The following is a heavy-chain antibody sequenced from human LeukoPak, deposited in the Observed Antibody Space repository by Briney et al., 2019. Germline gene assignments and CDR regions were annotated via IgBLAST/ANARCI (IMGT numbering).Heavy chain of an antibody. CDR3: ARVPGRTRYFDS. D-gene: IGHD2-15*01. V-gene: IGHV3-23*01. CDR2: ISDSGGST. Sequence: PGGSLRLSCVGSGFMFNAYAMSWVRQAPGKGLEWVSAISDSGGSTHYADSVKGRFTFSRDNAKNSLYLQMNSLRAEDTAVYYCARVPGRTRYFDSWGQGTLVTVSS. CDR1: GFMFNAYA. J-gene: IGHJ4*02.